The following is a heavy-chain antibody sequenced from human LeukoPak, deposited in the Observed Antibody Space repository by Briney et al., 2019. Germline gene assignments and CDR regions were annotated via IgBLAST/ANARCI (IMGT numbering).Heavy chain of an antibody. Sequence: SETLSLTCAVYGGSFSGYYWSWIRQPPGKGLEWIGEINHSGSTNYSPSLKSRVTISVDTSKNQFSLKLSSVTAADTAVYYCARAGGRFGELSACDYWGQGTLVTVSS. V-gene: IGHV4-34*01. J-gene: IGHJ4*02. CDR3: ARAGGRFGELSACDY. CDR2: INHSGST. CDR1: GGSFSGYY. D-gene: IGHD3-10*01.